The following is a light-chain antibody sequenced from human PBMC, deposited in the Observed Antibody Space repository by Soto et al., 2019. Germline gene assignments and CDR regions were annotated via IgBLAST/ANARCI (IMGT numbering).Light chain of an antibody. J-gene: IGKJ5*01. Sequence: DIVMTQFPISLPVTPGEPASISCKSSQSLLHSHGYNYMDWYVQKPGQSPQLLIYFGSSRASGVPERFGGSGSGTDFTLTISRVKAEDFGVYYCMKSLQPPITFGKGTRLEIK. CDR2: FGS. V-gene: IGKV2-28*01. CDR1: QSLLHSHGYNY. CDR3: MKSLQPPIT.